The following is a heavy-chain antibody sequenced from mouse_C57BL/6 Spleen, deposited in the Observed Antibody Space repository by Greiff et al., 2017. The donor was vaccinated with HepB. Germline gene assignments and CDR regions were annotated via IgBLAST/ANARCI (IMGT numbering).Heavy chain of an antibody. V-gene: IGHV1-69*01. CDR3: ARSGYYGSSLYAMDY. J-gene: IGHJ4*01. Sequence: QVQLKQPGAELVMPGASVKLSCKASGYTFTSYWMHWVKQRPGQGLEWIGEIDPSDSYTNYNQKFKGKSTLTVDKSSSTAYMQLSSLTSEDSAVYYCARSGYYGSSLYAMDYWGQGTSVTVSS. CDR1: GYTFTSYW. CDR2: IDPSDSYT. D-gene: IGHD1-1*01.